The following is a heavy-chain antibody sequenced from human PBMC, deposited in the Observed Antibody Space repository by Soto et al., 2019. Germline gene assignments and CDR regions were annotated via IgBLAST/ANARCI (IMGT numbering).Heavy chain of an antibody. J-gene: IGHJ4*02. Sequence: GGSLRLSCAGSGFSFSVYSMNWVRQAPGKALEWVSSLTSSSSHTYYADSVKGRFTISRDNAKNLLYLQMDSLRDEDTAVYYCGRVASSSSWTPDYLGQGTLVTSPQ. CDR2: LTSSSSHT. D-gene: IGHD2-2*01. CDR3: GRVASSSSWTPDY. V-gene: IGHV3-21*01. CDR1: GFSFSVYS.